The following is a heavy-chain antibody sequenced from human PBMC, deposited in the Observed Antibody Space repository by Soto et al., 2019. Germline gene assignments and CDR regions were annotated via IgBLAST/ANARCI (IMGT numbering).Heavy chain of an antibody. CDR2: VSVSGNV. CDR3: ARALGGVSASGMDV. Sequence: HLQESGPTLVAPSQTLSLRCTVSGGSIGTGAFYWTWIRQLPGKGLEWIGYVSVSGNVYYNPSIKSPLPMSIETPGNQLSLSLPSVTAAAAAVYFCARALGGVSASGMDVWGQGTTVTVSS. D-gene: IGHD3-3*01. V-gene: IGHV4-31*01. CDR1: GGSIGTGAFY. J-gene: IGHJ6*02.